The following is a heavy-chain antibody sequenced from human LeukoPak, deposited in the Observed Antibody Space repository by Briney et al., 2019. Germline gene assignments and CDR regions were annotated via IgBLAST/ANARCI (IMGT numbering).Heavy chain of an antibody. V-gene: IGHV5-51*01. CDR2: IYPGDSDT. D-gene: IGHD6-13*01. CDR1: GYSFTSYS. J-gene: IGHJ4*02. CDR3: ARGGNVLSFSRIIATSNPFDY. Sequence: GESLKISCKGSGYSFTSYSIGWVRQMPGKGLEWMGIIYPGDSDTKYSPSFQGQVTISADKTISTAYLQWSSLRSEDTAVYYCARGGNVLSFSRIIATSNPFDYWGQGTLVTVSS.